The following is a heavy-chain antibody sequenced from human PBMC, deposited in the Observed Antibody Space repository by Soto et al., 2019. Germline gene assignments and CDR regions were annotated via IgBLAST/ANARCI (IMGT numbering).Heavy chain of an antibody. Sequence: ASVKVSCKASGYTFIGYYMHWVRQAPGQGLEWLGWINPNSGATIYAQKFQGRVTMTRDTSINTAYMELSRLRSDDTAVYYCARDSYYDILTGYSRNAFDIWGQGTMITVSS. CDR1: GYTFIGYY. V-gene: IGHV1-2*02. D-gene: IGHD3-9*01. CDR3: ARDSYYDILTGYSRNAFDI. J-gene: IGHJ3*02. CDR2: INPNSGAT.